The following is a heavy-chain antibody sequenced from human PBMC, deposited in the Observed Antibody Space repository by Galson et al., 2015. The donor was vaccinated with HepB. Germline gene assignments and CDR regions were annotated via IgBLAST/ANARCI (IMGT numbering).Heavy chain of an antibody. CDR1: GFSVYSRA. V-gene: IGHV3-23*01. J-gene: IGHJ4*02. CDR3: AKDHPSSGWPAFDY. CDR2: ISNNAGKT. D-gene: IGHD6-19*01. Sequence: SLRLSCAVSGFSVYSRAMSWVRQAPGKSLEWLSSISNNAGKTYYAGSVRGRFTIYRDESTNSVFLQMDSLRADDTAVYYCAKDHPSSGWPAFDYWSQGALVIVSS.